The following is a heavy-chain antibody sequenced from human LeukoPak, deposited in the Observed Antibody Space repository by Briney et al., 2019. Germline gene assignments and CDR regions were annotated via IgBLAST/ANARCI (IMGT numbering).Heavy chain of an antibody. CDR1: GGSISSSSYY. V-gene: IGHV4-39*07. CDR3: ARESSSWYSFDY. CDR2: IYTSGST. Sequence: SETLSLTCTVSGGSISSSSYYWGWIRQPPGKGLEWTGRIYTSGSTNYNPSLKGRVTMSVDTSKNQFSLKLSSVTAADTAVYYCARESSSWYSFDYWGQGTLVTVSS. J-gene: IGHJ4*02. D-gene: IGHD6-13*01.